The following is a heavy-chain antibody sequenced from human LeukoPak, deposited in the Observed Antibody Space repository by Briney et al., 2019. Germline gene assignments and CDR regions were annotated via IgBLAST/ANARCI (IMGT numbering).Heavy chain of an antibody. J-gene: IGHJ4*02. V-gene: IGHV3-23*01. CDR1: GFTFSSYA. D-gene: IGHD6-13*01. CDR3: VKGRGSSSRMIFDF. Sequence: GSLRLSCAASGFTFSSYAMSWVRQAPGKGLEWVSGISGSGGSTYYADSVKGRFTISRDNSKNTLYLQVNSLRAEDTAVYYCVKGRGSSSRMIFDFWGQGTLVTVSS. CDR2: ISGSGGST.